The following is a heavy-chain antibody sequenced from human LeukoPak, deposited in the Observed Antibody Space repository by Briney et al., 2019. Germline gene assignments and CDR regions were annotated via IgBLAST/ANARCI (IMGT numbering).Heavy chain of an antibody. J-gene: IGHJ6*02. D-gene: IGHD2-2*01. CDR2: IYYSGST. V-gene: IGHV4-59*01. CDR1: GGSISSYY. Sequence: SETLSLTCTVSGGSISSYYWSWIRQPLGKGLEWIGYIYYSGSTNNNPSLKSRVTISVDTSKNQFSLKLSSVTAADTAVYYCAREGYCSSTSCYYYYGMDVWGQGTTVTVSS. CDR3: AREGYCSSTSCYYYYGMDV.